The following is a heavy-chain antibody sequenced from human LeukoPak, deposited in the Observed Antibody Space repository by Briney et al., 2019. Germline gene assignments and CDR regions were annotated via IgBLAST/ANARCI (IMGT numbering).Heavy chain of an antibody. V-gene: IGHV4-34*01. CDR3: ARGTTAMDFDP. CDR2: INHSGST. CDR1: GGSFSGYY. D-gene: IGHD5-18*01. Sequence: SETLSLTCAVYGGSFSGYYWSWIRQPPGKGLEWIGEINHSGSTNYNPSLKSRVTISVDTSKNQFSLKLSSVTAADTAVYFCARGTTAMDFDPWGQGALVTVPS. J-gene: IGHJ5*02.